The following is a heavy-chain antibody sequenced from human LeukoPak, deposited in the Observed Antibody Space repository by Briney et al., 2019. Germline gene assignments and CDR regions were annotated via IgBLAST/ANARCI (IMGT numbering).Heavy chain of an antibody. V-gene: IGHV3-53*01. D-gene: IGHD4-17*01. CDR1: GFTFSSYG. J-gene: IGHJ6*02. CDR2: IYVGGHT. CDR3: ARGVTKVPTTVGLDV. Sequence: GGSLRLSCAASGFTFSSYGMYWVRQPPGKGLEWVSVIYVGGHTHYSNSVKGRFTISRDSSKNTLYLEMNNLRAEDTAVYFCARGVTKVPTTVGLDVWGQGTTVTVSS.